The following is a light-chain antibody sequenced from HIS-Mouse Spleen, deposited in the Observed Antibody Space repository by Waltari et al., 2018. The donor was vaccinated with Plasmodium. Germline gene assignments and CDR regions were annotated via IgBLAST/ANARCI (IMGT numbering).Light chain of an antibody. CDR1: ALPKKY. V-gene: IGLV3-10*01. CDR2: EDS. J-gene: IGLJ3*02. CDR3: YSTDSSGNHRV. Sequence: SYELTQPPSVSVSPGKTARITCFGDALPKKYSYWYQQKSGPTPVPVIYEDSKRPSGIPERFSGSSSGTMATLTISGAQVEDEADYYCYSTDSSGNHRVFGGGTKLTVL.